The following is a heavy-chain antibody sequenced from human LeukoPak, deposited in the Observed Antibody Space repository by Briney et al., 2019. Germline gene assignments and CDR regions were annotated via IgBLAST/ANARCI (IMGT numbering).Heavy chain of an antibody. Sequence: SETLSLTCTVSGGSISSYYWSWIRQPAGKGLEWIGRIYTSGSTNYNPSLKSRVTISVDTSKNQFSLKLSSVTAADTAVYYCARARLDLREGAFDIWGQGQWSPSLQ. J-gene: IGHJ3*02. V-gene: IGHV4-4*07. CDR3: ARARLDLREGAFDI. D-gene: IGHD1-26*01. CDR2: IYTSGST. CDR1: GGSISSYY.